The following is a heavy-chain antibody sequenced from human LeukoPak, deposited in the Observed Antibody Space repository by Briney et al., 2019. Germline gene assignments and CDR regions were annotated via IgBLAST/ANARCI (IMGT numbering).Heavy chain of an antibody. V-gene: IGHV1-18*01. CDR3: ARGPGLGVPAVILDYYGLDV. CDR2: ISAYNGNT. J-gene: IGHJ6*02. D-gene: IGHD2-2*01. Sequence: ASVKVSCKASGYTFTSYGISWVRQAPGQGLEWMGWISAYNGNTNYAQKLQGRVTMTTDTSTSTAYMELRSLRSDDTAVYYCARGPGLGVPAVILDYYGLDVWAKGPRSPSP. CDR1: GYTFTSYG.